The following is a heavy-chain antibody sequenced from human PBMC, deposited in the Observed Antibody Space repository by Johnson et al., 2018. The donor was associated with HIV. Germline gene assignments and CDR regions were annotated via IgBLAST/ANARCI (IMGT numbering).Heavy chain of an antibody. J-gene: IGHJ3*02. Sequence: VQLVESGGGVVQPGGSMRLSCAASGFTFSSYGMHWVRQAPGKGLEWVSGINWNGGSTGYADSVKGRFTISRDNAKYSRYLQMNSLRGEDTALYYCARGKYCTNGVCYTKGAFDIWGQGTMVTVSS. V-gene: IGHV3-20*04. CDR3: ARGKYCTNGVCYTKGAFDI. D-gene: IGHD2-8*01. CDR2: INWNGGST. CDR1: GFTFSSYG.